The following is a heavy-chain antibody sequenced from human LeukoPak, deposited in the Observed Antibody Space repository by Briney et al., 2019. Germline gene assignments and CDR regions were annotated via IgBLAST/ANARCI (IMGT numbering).Heavy chain of an antibody. CDR2: IYYSGST. Sequence: TASETLSLTCTVSGYSISSGYYWGWIRQPPGKGLEWIGSIYYSGSTYYNPSLKSRVTISVDTSKNQFSLKLSSVTAADTAVYYCARPYYDFWSGYYGMGDFDYWGQGTLVTVSS. D-gene: IGHD3-3*01. CDR3: ARPYYDFWSGYYGMGDFDY. V-gene: IGHV4-38-2*02. CDR1: GYSISSGYY. J-gene: IGHJ4*02.